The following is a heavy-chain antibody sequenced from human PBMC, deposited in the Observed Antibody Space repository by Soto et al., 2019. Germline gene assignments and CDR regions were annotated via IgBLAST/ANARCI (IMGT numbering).Heavy chain of an antibody. D-gene: IGHD3-16*01. Sequence: PSETLSLTCTVSGGSITNYYWSWIRQPAGKGLEWIGRIYTKERTNYNLSFRNRVTMSVDTSKNQFSLKLDAVTAADTAVYYCARDDYKDGGNNWFDPWGQGTLVTVSS. J-gene: IGHJ5*02. CDR1: GGSITNYY. V-gene: IGHV4-4*07. CDR2: IYTKERT. CDR3: ARDDYKDGGNNWFDP.